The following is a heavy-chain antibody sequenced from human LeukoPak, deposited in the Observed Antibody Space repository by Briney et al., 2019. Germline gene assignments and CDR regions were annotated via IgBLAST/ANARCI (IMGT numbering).Heavy chain of an antibody. CDR2: INPNSGGT. CDR1: GYTFSGYY. Sequence: ASVTVSCKASGYTFSGYYMHWVRQAPGQGLEWVGWINPNSGGTNYAQKFQGRVTMTRDTSISTAYMELSRLRSDDTAVYYCARAGLTMVRGVTSYFDYWGQGTLVTVSS. D-gene: IGHD3-10*01. CDR3: ARAGLTMVRGVTSYFDY. V-gene: IGHV1-2*02. J-gene: IGHJ4*02.